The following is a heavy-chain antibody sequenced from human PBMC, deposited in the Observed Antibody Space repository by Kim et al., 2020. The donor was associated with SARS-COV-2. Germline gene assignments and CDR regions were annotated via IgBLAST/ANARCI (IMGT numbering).Heavy chain of an antibody. CDR3: ARVASYYYGSGSYYFP. V-gene: IGHV1-2*06. CDR1: GYTFTGYY. D-gene: IGHD3-10*01. Sequence: ASVKVSCKASGYTFTGYYMHWVRQAPGQGLEWMGRINPNSGGTNYAQKFQGRVTMTRDTSISTAYMELSRLRSDDTAVYYCARVASYYYGSGSYYFPWGQGTLVTVSS. CDR2: INPNSGGT. J-gene: IGHJ5*02.